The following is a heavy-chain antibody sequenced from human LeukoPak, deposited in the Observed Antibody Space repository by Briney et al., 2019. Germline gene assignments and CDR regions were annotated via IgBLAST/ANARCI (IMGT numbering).Heavy chain of an antibody. CDR1: GFTFDDYG. CDR3: AKDRQQLAVSYFDY. V-gene: IGHV3-20*04. J-gene: IGHJ4*02. D-gene: IGHD6-13*01. CDR2: INWNGGST. Sequence: GGSLRLSCAASGFTFDDYGMSWVRQAPGKGLEWVSGINWNGGSTGYADSVKGRFTISRDNSKNTLYLQMNSLRAEDTAVYYCAKDRQQLAVSYFDYWGQGTLVTVSS.